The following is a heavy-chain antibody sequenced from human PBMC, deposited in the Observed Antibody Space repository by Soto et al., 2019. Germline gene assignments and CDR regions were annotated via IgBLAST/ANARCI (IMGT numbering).Heavy chain of an antibody. CDR3: ARHRTDYDILTGYTIVGYFDY. CDR2: IYYSGST. CDR1: GGSISSYY. J-gene: IGHJ4*02. V-gene: IGHV4-59*08. Sequence: SETLSLTCTVSGGSISSYYWSWIRQPPGKGLEWIGYIYYSGSTNYNPSPKGRVTISVDTSKNQFSLKLSSVTAADTAVYYCARHRTDYDILTGYTIVGYFDYWGQGTLVTVSS. D-gene: IGHD3-9*01.